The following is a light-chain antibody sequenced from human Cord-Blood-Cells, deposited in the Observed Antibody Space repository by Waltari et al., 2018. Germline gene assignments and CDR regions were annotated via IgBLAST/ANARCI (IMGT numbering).Light chain of an antibody. J-gene: IGKJ5*01. V-gene: IGKV3-11*01. CDR1: QSVSSY. Sequence: EIVLTQSPATLSFSPGERASLSCRASQSVSSYLAWYQQKPGQAPRLLIYDASNRATVNPARFSGSGSGTDFTLTISSLEPEDFAVYYCQQRSNWPITFGQGTRLEIK. CDR2: DAS. CDR3: QQRSNWPIT.